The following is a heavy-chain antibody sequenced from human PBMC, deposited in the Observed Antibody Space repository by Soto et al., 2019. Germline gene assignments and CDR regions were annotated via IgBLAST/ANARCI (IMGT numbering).Heavy chain of an antibody. CDR3: ARGLITESHYAGGCYYFDS. Sequence: PSETLSLTCTVSGGSISSGDYYWSWIRQPPGKGLEWIGYIYYSGSTYYNPSLKSRVTISVDTSNNQFSLELSSVTAADTAVYYCARGLITESHYAGGCYYFDSWGQGTQVTVSS. D-gene: IGHD1-26*01. V-gene: IGHV4-30-4*01. CDR2: IYYSGST. J-gene: IGHJ4*02. CDR1: GGSISSGDYY.